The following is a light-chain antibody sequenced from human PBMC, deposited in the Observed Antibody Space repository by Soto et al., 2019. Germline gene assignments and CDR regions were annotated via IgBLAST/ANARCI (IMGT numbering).Light chain of an antibody. J-gene: IGKJ5*01. V-gene: IGKV1-5*01. CDR3: QQYNNWPPIS. Sequence: DIQMPQSPSTLPAYVGDRVTITCRLRQSISIWLAWYQQKPGKAPKLLIYDASILESGVPSRFSGSGSGTEFTLTISSLQSEDFAVYYCQQYNNWPPISFGQGTRLEIK. CDR1: QSISIW. CDR2: DAS.